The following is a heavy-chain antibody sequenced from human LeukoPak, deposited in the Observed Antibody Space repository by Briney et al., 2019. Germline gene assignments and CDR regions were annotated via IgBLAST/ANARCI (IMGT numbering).Heavy chain of an antibody. CDR2: INWDGRSP. CDR3: ARGLGAPDS. D-gene: IGHD1-26*01. J-gene: IGHJ4*02. V-gene: IGHV3-20*04. CDR1: GFTFDHYA. Sequence: GGSLRLSCAASGFTFDHYALTCVRQAPGKGLEWVSAINWDGRSPRYADSVKGRFTISRDNAKNSLYLQMDSLRAEDTALYYCARGLGAPDSWGQGTLVTVSS.